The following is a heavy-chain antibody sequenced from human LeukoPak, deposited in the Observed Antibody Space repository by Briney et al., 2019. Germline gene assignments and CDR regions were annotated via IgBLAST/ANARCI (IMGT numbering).Heavy chain of an antibody. CDR1: GFTLSRYA. J-gene: IGHJ4*02. D-gene: IGHD1-26*01. V-gene: IGHV3-23*01. Sequence: PGGSLRLSCAASGFTLSRYAMSWVRQAPGKGLEWVSTISTSGTNTYYADSVKGRFTISRDNSKSTLYLQINSLRVEDTAVYYCAKDLRAGSPGYYFDCWGQGTLVTVSS. CDR3: AKDLRAGSPGYYFDC. CDR2: ISTSGTNT.